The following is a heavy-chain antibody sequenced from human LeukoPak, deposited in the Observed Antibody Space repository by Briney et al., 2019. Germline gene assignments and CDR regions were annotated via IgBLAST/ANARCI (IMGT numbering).Heavy chain of an antibody. V-gene: IGHV1-69*02. CDR1: GGTFSSYT. Sequence: ASVKVSCKASGGTFSSYTISWVRQAPGQGPEWMGRIIPILGIANYAQKFQGRVTITADESTSTAYMELSSLRSEDTAVYYCARGYYDSSGFWYFDLWGRGTLVTVSS. D-gene: IGHD3-22*01. J-gene: IGHJ2*01. CDR3: ARGYYDSSGFWYFDL. CDR2: IIPILGIA.